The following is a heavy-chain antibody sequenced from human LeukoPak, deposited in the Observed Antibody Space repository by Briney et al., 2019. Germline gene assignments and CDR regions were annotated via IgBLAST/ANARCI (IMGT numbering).Heavy chain of an antibody. J-gene: IGHJ4*02. CDR2: INHSVST. D-gene: IGHD2-2*01. Sequence: SQTLSLTCAVDAGSFSGYYWSPVRQPPGKGLEWNGEINHSVSTNYNPFLKSRVTISVDPSKNQFSLKLSSVTAADTAVYYCARGEEFQFSIVVVPAARPRVFDYWGQGTLVTVSS. CDR1: AGSFSGYY. V-gene: IGHV4-34*01. CDR3: ARGEEFQFSIVVVPAARPRVFDY.